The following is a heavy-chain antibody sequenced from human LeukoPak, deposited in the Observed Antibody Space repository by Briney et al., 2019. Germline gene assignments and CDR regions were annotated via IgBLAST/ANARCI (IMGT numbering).Heavy chain of an antibody. D-gene: IGHD3-22*01. CDR2: ISLSGSNI. J-gene: IGHJ4*02. CDR3: ARDKSAAPDTSGYYGSFDK. Sequence: GGSLRLSCSASGVTFSNYAMNWVRQAPGKGLEWVSYISLSGSNINYADSVKGRFTISRDDAKNSLYLQMNSLRAEDTAVYYCARDKSAAPDTSGYYGSFDKWGQGTLVTVSS. CDR1: GVTFSNYA. V-gene: IGHV3-48*03.